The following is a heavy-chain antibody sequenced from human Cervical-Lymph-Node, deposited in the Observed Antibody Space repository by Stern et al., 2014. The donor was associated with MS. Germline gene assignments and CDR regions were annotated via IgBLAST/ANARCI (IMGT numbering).Heavy chain of an antibody. J-gene: IGHJ6*02. CDR3: ARGCGSEYSSGWCYYYYGMDV. CDR2: MNPNSGNT. CDR1: GYTFTSYD. V-gene: IGHV1-8*01. D-gene: IGHD6-19*01. Sequence: VQLVQSGAEVKKPGASVKVSCKASGYTFTSYDINWVRQATGQGLEWMGWMNPNSGNTGYAQKFQGRVTMTRNTSISTAYMELSSLRSEDTAVYYCARGCGSEYSSGWCYYYYGMDVWGQGTTVTVSS.